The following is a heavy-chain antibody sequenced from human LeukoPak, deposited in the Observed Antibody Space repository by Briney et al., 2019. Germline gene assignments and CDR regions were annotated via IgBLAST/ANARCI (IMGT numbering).Heavy chain of an antibody. V-gene: IGHV1-69*04. Sequence: GASVKVSCKASGGTFSSYAISWVRQAPGQGLEWMGRIIPILGIANYAQKFQGRVTITADKSTSTAYMELSSLRSEDTAVYCCARAPLNWNDVFDYWGQGTLVTVSS. J-gene: IGHJ4*02. CDR1: GGTFSSYA. D-gene: IGHD1-20*01. CDR3: ARAPLNWNDVFDY. CDR2: IIPILGIA.